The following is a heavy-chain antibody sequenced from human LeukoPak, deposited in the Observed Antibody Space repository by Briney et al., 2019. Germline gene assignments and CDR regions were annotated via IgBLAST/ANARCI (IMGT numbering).Heavy chain of an antibody. V-gene: IGHV3-23*01. Sequence: GGSLRLSCAASGFTFSSYAMSWVRQAPGKGLEWVSAISGSGGSTYYADSVKGRFTISRDNSKNTLYLQMNSLRAEDTAVYYCVKSYDILTGYYFDYWGQGTLVTVSS. D-gene: IGHD3-9*01. CDR3: VKSYDILTGYYFDY. J-gene: IGHJ4*02. CDR2: ISGSGGST. CDR1: GFTFSSYA.